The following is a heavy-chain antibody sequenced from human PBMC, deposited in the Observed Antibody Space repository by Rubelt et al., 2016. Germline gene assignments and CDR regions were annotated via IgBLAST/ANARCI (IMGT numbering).Heavy chain of an antibody. Sequence: QVQLQQWGAGLLKPSETLSLTCAVYGGSFSGYYWSWIRQPPGKGLAWIGEINHSGSTNYNPSLKGRVTISVDTSKNQLSLKLSSVTAADTAVYYCARGKGIDDYWGQGTLVTVSS. D-gene: IGHD2-15*01. V-gene: IGHV4-34*01. CDR3: ARGKGIDDY. CDR1: GGSFSGYY. J-gene: IGHJ4*02. CDR2: INHSGST.